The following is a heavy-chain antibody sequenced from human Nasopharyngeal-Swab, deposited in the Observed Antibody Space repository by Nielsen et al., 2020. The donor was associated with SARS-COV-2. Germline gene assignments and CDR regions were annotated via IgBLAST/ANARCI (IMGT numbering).Heavy chain of an antibody. Sequence: GGSLRLSCAASGFTFSSCGMHWVRQAPGKGLEWVAVIWYDGSNKYYADSVKGRFTISRDNSKNTLYLQMNSLRAEDTAVYYCARDFPFGGDVVYWGQGTLGTVSS. CDR1: GFTFSSCG. D-gene: IGHD3-10*01. J-gene: IGHJ4*02. CDR2: IWYDGSNK. CDR3: ARDFPFGGDVVY. V-gene: IGHV3-33*01.